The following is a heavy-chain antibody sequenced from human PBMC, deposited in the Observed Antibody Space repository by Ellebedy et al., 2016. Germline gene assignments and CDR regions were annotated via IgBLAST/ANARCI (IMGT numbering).Heavy chain of an antibody. CDR2: IYYSGST. D-gene: IGHD3-10*01. CDR1: GGSISSSSYY. Sequence: SETLSLTXTVSGGSISSSSYYWGWIRQPPGKGLEWIGSIYYSGSTYYNPSLKSRITISVDTSKNQFSLKLSSVTAADTAVYYCARVASRFGELNWFDPWGQGTLVTVSS. J-gene: IGHJ5*02. V-gene: IGHV4-39*01. CDR3: ARVASRFGELNWFDP.